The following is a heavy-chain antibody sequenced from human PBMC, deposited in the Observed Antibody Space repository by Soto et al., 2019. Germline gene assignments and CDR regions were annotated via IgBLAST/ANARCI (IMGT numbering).Heavy chain of an antibody. D-gene: IGHD1-1*01. J-gene: IGHJ4*02. CDR3: ARGRYGDY. Sequence: QVHLVQSGAEVKKPGASVKVSCKASGYTFTSYGITWVRQAPRQGLEWMGWISAHNGNTDYAQKLQGRVIVTRDTSTSTAYMELRSLRSDDTAVYYCARGRYGDYWGQGAVVTVSS. CDR2: ISAHNGNT. CDR1: GYTFTSYG. V-gene: IGHV1-18*01.